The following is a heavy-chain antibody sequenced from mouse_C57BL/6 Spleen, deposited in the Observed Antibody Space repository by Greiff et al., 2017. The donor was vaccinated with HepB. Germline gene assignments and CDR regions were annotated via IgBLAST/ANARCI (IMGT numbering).Heavy chain of an antibody. J-gene: IGHJ4*01. CDR3: AISDYYGSSPHYYAMDY. D-gene: IGHD1-1*01. V-gene: IGHV1-26*01. CDR2: INPNNGGT. CDR1: GYTFTDYY. Sequence: EVQLQQSGPELVKPGASVKISCKASGYTFTDYYMNWVKQSHGKSLEWIGDINPNNGGTSYNQKFKGKATLTVDKSSSTAYMELRSLTSEDSAVYYGAISDYYGSSPHYYAMDYWGQGTSVTVSS.